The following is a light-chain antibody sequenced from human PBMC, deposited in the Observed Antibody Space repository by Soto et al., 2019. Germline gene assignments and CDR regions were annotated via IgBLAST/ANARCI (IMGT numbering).Light chain of an antibody. J-gene: IGLJ1*01. Sequence: QSVLTQPPSASGTPGQRVTISCSGSSSNIGSNYVYWYQQLPGTAPKLLIYRNNQRPSGVPDRFSGSKSGTSASLAISGLRSEDEADYYCSSYAGAITFYVFGTGTKLTVL. CDR2: RNN. CDR3: SSYAGAITFYV. CDR1: SSNIGSNY. V-gene: IGLV1-47*01.